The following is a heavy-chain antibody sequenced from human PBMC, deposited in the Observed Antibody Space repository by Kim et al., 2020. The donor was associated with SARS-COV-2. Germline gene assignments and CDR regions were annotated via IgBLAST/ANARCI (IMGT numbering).Heavy chain of an antibody. J-gene: IGHJ5*01. CDR3: AGGYISGPFDS. V-gene: IGHV3-20*03. D-gene: IGHD6-19*01. CDR2: T. Sequence: TGYADSVKARFTISKDNAKNSLYLQMNRLRVEDAALYYCAGGYISGPFDSWGHGTLVTFSS.